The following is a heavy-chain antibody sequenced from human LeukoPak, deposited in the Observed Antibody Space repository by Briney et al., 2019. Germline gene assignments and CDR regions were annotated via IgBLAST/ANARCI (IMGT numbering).Heavy chain of an antibody. CDR1: GFTFDDYT. D-gene: IGHD4-17*01. CDR3: AKSKTAVTTGYLDY. CDR2: ISWDGGST. Sequence: GGSLRLSCAASGFTFDDYTMHWVRQAPGKGLEWVSLISWDGGSTYYADSVKGRFTISRDNIKNSLYLQMNSLRTEDTALYYCAKSKTAVTTGYLDYWGQGTLVTVSS. V-gene: IGHV3-43*01. J-gene: IGHJ4*02.